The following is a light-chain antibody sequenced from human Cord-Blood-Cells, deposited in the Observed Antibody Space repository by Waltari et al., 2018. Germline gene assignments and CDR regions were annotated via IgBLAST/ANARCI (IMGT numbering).Light chain of an antibody. CDR2: DAS. CDR3: HQYNSYSST. CDR1: KSISSW. V-gene: IGKV1-5*01. J-gene: IGKJ4*01. Sequence: DIQMTQSPSTLSASVGDRVTITCRASKSISSWLAWYQQKQGTAPKLLIYDASSVESGVPSRFCVSGSGTEFTLTISSLQPDDFATYYCHQYNSYSSTFGGGTKVEIK.